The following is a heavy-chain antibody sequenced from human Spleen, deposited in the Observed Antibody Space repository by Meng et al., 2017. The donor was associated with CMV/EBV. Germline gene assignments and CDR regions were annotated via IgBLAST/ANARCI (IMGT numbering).Heavy chain of an antibody. CDR1: GFTFSTYW. Sequence: GGSLRLSCAASGFTFSTYWMTWVRQAPGRGLEWVANINHDGNEKYYVDSVKGRFTISRDNSKNTLYLQMNSLRAEDTAVYYCAKEKYSGSYYFDYWGQGTLVTVSS. CDR2: INHDGNEK. CDR3: AKEKYSGSYYFDY. J-gene: IGHJ4*02. V-gene: IGHV3-7*03. D-gene: IGHD1-26*01.